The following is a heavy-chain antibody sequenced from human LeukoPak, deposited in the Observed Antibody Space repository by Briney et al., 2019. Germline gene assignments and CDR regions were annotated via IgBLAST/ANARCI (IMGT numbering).Heavy chain of an antibody. CDR2: IIPILGIA. Sequence: APVKVSCKASGGTFSSYTISWVRQAPGQGLEWMGRIIPILGIANYAQKFQGRVTITADESTSTAYMELSSLRSEDTAVYYCASNMVRGVINRFDYWGQGTLVTVS. V-gene: IGHV1-69*02. D-gene: IGHD3-10*01. CDR3: ASNMVRGVINRFDY. J-gene: IGHJ4*02. CDR1: GGTFSSYT.